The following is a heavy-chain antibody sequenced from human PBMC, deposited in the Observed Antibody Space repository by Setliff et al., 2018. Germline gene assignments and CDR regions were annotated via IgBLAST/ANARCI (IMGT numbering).Heavy chain of an antibody. D-gene: IGHD3-10*01. CDR1: GGSISSHY. CDR2: VYYSGYT. CDR3: ARVDFTMIQGVLGL. J-gene: IGHJ1*01. V-gene: IGHV4-39*07. Sequence: SETLSLTCTVSGGSISSHYWGWIRQPPGKGMEWIGSVYYSGYTYYNPSLQSRVTISVDMSKNQFSMKLTSVTAADTAVYYCARVDFTMIQGVLGLWGQGTLVTVSS.